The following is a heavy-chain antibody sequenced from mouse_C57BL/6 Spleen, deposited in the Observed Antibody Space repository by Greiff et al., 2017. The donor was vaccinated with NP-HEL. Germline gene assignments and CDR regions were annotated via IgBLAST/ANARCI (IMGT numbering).Heavy chain of an antibody. J-gene: IGHJ3*01. CDR1: GFTFSDYG. D-gene: IGHD1-1*01. CDR2: ISSGSSTI. Sequence: EVKVVESGGGLVKPGGSLKLSCAASGFTFSDYGMHWVRQAPEKGLEWVAYISSGSSTIYYADTVKGRFTISSDNAKNTLFLQMTSLRSEDTAMYYCAKPYGSSSFAYWGQGTLVTVSA. CDR3: AKPYGSSSFAY. V-gene: IGHV5-17*01.